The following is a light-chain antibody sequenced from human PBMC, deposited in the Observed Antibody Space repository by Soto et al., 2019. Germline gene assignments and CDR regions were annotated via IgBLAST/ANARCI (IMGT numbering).Light chain of an antibody. Sequence: QSALTQPASVSGSPGQSITISCTGTSSDVGGYNFVSWYQQHPGKAPRLMIFEVNNRPSGVSDRFSGSKSSNTASLTISGLQAEDEADYYCSSYTFSSTLVVFGGGTKLTVL. CDR3: SSYTFSSTLVV. CDR1: SSDVGGYNF. J-gene: IGLJ3*02. CDR2: EVN. V-gene: IGLV2-14*01.